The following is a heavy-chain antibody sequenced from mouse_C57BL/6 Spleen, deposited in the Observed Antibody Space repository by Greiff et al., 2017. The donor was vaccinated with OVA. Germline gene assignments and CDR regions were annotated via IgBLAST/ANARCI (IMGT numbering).Heavy chain of an antibody. D-gene: IGHD2-4*01. V-gene: IGHV1-64*01. CDR2: IHPNSGST. CDR3: ARENYDYDPWYFDV. Sequence: QVQLQQPGAELVKPGASVKLSCKASGYTFTSYWMHWVKQRPGQGLEWIGMIHPNSGSTNYNEKFKSKATLTVDKSSSTAYMQLSSLTSEDSAVYYCARENYDYDPWYFDVWGTGTTVTVSS. J-gene: IGHJ1*03. CDR1: GYTFTSYW.